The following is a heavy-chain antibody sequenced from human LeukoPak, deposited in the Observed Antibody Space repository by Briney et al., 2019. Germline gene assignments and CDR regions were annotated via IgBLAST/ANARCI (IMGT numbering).Heavy chain of an antibody. Sequence: SGTLSLTCAVSGGSISISKWWSRVRQPPGKGLEWIGEIYHSGSTNYNPSLKSRVTISVDKSKNQFSLKLSSVTAADTAVYYCARKGYGDYNRNFHYWGQGTLVTVSS. CDR3: ARKGYGDYNRNFHY. D-gene: IGHD4-17*01. CDR2: IYHSGST. J-gene: IGHJ4*02. CDR1: GGSISISKW. V-gene: IGHV4-4*02.